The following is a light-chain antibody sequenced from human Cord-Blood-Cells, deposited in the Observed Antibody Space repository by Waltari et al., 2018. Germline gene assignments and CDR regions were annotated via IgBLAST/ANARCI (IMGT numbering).Light chain of an antibody. CDR1: SSDVGSYNL. Sequence: QSALTQPASVSGSPGQSITISCTGTSSDVGSYNLVSWYPQHPSKAPKIIIYGGSKRPSRVSNRCSGSNSGNTASLSISGLQGEDEADYYCCEYAGSSTWVCGGGTKLTGL. CDR2: GGS. V-gene: IGLV2-23*01. CDR3: CEYAGSSTWV. J-gene: IGLJ3*02.